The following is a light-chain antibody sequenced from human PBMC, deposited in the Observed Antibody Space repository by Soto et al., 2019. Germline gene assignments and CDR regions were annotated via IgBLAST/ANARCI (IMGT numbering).Light chain of an antibody. CDR2: DAS. Sequence: DIQMTQSPSSLSASVGDRVTITCQASQDISNYLNWYQQKPGKAPKLLIYDASNLETGVPSRFSGSGSGTDFTFTISSLQAEDIATYHCQQYYNLPTFGGGTKVEIK. J-gene: IGKJ4*01. CDR1: QDISNY. CDR3: QQYYNLPT. V-gene: IGKV1-33*01.